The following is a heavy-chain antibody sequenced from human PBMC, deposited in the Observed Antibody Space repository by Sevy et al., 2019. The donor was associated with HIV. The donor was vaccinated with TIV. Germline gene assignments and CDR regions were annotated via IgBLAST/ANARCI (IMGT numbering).Heavy chain of an antibody. CDR2: INHSGST. Sequence: SETLSLTCAVYGGSFSGYYWSWIRQPPGKGQEWIGEINHSGSTNYNPSLKSRVTISVDTSKNQFSLKLSSVTAADTAVYYCARGPGDRSGSYPPHFDYWGQGTLVTVSS. V-gene: IGHV4-34*01. CDR3: ARGPGDRSGSYPPHFDY. CDR1: GGSFSGYY. D-gene: IGHD3-10*01. J-gene: IGHJ4*02.